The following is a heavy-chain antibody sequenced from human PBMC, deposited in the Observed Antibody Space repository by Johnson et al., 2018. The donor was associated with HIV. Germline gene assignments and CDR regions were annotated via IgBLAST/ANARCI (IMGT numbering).Heavy chain of an antibody. CDR2: INWNGDNT. V-gene: IGHV3-20*04. CDR1: GFTFDDYG. Sequence: VQLVESGGGVVRPVGSLRLSCAASGFTFDDYGMNWVRQAPGKGLEWVSGINWNGDNTGYADSVKGRFTISRDNARNSMYLQMNSLRAEDTAVYYCARDGPWLQSQRDAFDVWGRGTMVTVSS. D-gene: IGHD5-24*01. J-gene: IGHJ3*01. CDR3: ARDGPWLQSQRDAFDV.